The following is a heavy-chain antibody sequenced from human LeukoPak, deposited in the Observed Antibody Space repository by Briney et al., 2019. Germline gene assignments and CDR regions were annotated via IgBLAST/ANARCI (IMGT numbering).Heavy chain of an antibody. J-gene: IGHJ4*02. Sequence: GGSLRLSCAASGFTFSSYSMNWVRQAPGKGLEWVSSISSSSSYIYYADSVKGRFTISRDNAKNSLYLQMNSLRAEDTAVYYCARGLAVSGTIIDYWGQGTLVTVSS. CDR1: GFTFSSYS. CDR2: ISSSSSYI. CDR3: ARGLAVSGTIIDY. V-gene: IGHV3-21*01. D-gene: IGHD6-19*01.